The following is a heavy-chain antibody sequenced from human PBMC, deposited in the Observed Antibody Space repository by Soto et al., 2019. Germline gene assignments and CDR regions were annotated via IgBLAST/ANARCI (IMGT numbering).Heavy chain of an antibody. J-gene: IGHJ6*03. Sequence: QLHLQESGPGLVKPSETLSLTCTVSGGSISSSSYYWGWIRQPPGKGLEWIGSIYYSGSTYYNPSLKSRVTISVDTSKNQFSLKLSSVTAADTAVYYCASQSYEGSTHYYYYMDVWGKGTTVTVSS. CDR2: IYYSGST. CDR3: ASQSYEGSTHYYYYMDV. CDR1: GGSISSSSYY. V-gene: IGHV4-39*01. D-gene: IGHD3-16*02.